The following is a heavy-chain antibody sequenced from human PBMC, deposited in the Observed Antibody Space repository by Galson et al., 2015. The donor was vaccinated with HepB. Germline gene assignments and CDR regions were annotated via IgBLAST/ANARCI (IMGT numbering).Heavy chain of an antibody. CDR1: GFTFSDYG. V-gene: IGHV3-30*18. CDR3: AKDWFYYDRGVQH. CDR2: ISYDGSNK. J-gene: IGHJ1*01. Sequence: SLRLSCAASGFTFSDYGIHWVRQAPGMGLEWVTLISYDGSNKYYADSVKGRFTISRDNSKNTLYLQMNSLRAEDTAVYYCAKDWFYYDRGVQHWGQGTLVTVSS. D-gene: IGHD3-22*01.